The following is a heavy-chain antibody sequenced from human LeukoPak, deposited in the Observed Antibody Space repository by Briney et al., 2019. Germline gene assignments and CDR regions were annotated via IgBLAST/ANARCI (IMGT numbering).Heavy chain of an antibody. Sequence: SVKVSCKASGGTFSSYAISWVRQAPGQGLEGMGGIIPIFGTANYAQRFQGRVTITADESTSTAYMELSSLRSEDTAVYYCARDPELERRAGFDYWGQGTLVTVSS. J-gene: IGHJ4*02. V-gene: IGHV1-69*13. CDR3: ARDPELERRAGFDY. D-gene: IGHD1-1*01. CDR1: GGTFSSYA. CDR2: IIPIFGTA.